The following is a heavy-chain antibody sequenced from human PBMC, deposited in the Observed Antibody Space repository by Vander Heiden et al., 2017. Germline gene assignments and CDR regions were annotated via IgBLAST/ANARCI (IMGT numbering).Heavy chain of an antibody. CDR2: IYHSGST. J-gene: IGHJ4*02. D-gene: IGHD6-19*01. Sequence: QVQLQESGPGLVNPSETLSLTCAVSGYSISSGYYWGWIRQPPGKGLEWMGSIYHSGSTYYNPSLKSRVTISVDTSKNQFSLKLSSVTAADTAVYYCAGGSGWLAFFDYWGQGTLVTVSS. CDR1: GYSISSGYY. V-gene: IGHV4-38-2*01. CDR3: AGGSGWLAFFDY.